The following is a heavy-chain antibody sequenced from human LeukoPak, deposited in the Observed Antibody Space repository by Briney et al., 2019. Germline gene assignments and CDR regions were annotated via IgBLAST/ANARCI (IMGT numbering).Heavy chain of an antibody. CDR3: AKEGPDSSSWYYSYYFDY. V-gene: IGHV3-23*01. Sequence: GGSLRLSCAASGFTFSSFAMSWVRQAPGKGLEWVSAIRGSGGSTNYADSVKGRFTISRDNSKNMLYLQMNSLRAEDTAVYCCAKEGPDSSSWYYSYYFDYWGQGTLVTVSS. J-gene: IGHJ4*02. CDR1: GFTFSSFA. CDR2: IRGSGGST. D-gene: IGHD6-13*01.